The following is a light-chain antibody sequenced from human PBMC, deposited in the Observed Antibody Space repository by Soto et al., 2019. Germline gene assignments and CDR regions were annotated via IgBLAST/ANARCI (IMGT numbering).Light chain of an antibody. CDR2: GAS. CDR1: QSITTN. J-gene: IGKJ5*01. CDR3: QQYGSSLIT. Sequence: EVVMRQSPATLSVSPGEGATLSCRASQSITTNLVWYQQKAGQAPRLLIYGASTRATGIPARFSGSGSGTEFTLTISRLEPEDFAMYYCQQYGSSLITFGQGTRLEIK. V-gene: IGKV3-15*01.